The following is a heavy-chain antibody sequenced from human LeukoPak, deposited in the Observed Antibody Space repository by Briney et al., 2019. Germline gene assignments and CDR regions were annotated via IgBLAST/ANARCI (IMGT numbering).Heavy chain of an antibody. CDR1: GGTFSSYA. J-gene: IGHJ6*02. CDR2: IIPIFGTA. CDR3: ASLPPLVGYNDYYYYGMDV. D-gene: IGHD5-24*01. V-gene: IGHV1-69*13. Sequence: SVKVSCKASGGTFSSYAISWVRQAPGQGLEWMGGIIPIFGTANYAQKFQGRVTITADESTSTAYMEPSSLRSEDTAVYYCASLPPLVGYNDYYYYGMDVWGQGTTVTVSS.